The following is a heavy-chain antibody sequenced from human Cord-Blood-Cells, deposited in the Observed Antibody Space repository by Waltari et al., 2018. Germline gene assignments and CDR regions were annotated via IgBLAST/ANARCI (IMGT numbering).Heavy chain of an antibody. Sequence: QLQLQESGPGLVKPSETLSLTCTVSGGSISSSSYYWGWIRQPPGKGLEWIGSIYYSGGTYYNPSLKSRVTISVDTSKNQFSLKLSSVTAADTAVYYCARPRWGSDYWYFDLWGRGTLVTVSS. CDR3: ARPRWGSDYWYFDL. CDR2: IYYSGGT. J-gene: IGHJ2*01. D-gene: IGHD7-27*01. CDR1: GGSISSSSYY. V-gene: IGHV4-39*01.